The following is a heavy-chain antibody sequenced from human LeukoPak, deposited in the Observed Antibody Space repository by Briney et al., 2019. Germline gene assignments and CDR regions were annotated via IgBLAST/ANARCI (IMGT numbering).Heavy chain of an antibody. V-gene: IGHV2-5*02. J-gene: IGHJ4*02. CDR2: IFWDGDK. Sequence: SGPTLVKPXQTLTLTCSCSGFSVNTDGVGVGWIRQPPGKALEWLALIFWDGDKRYNPSLKSRLTITKDTSENQVVLTMTNMDPVDTATYFCTHSLRRGRCSGGSCYYFDYWGQGALVTVSS. CDR3: THSLRRGRCSGGSCYYFDY. D-gene: IGHD2-15*01. CDR1: GFSVNTDGVG.